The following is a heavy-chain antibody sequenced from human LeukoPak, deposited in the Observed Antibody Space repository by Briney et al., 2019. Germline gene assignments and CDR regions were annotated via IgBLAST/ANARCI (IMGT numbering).Heavy chain of an antibody. D-gene: IGHD3-22*01. J-gene: IGHJ6*02. CDR3: ARVGESSGYYYYHGVDV. CDR1: GGSMSTYD. CDR2: ISYSGST. Sequence: AETLSLTCTVSGGSMSTYDWSWIRQPPGKGLEWIGYISYSGSTNYNPSLMSRVTISVDTSKSQFSLRLRSVTAADTAVYYCARVGESSGYYYYHGVDVWGQGTTVTVS. V-gene: IGHV4-59*08.